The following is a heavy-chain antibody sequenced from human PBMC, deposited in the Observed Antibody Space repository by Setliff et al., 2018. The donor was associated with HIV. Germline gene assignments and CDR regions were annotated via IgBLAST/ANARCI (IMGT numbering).Heavy chain of an antibody. J-gene: IGHJ5*02. Sequence: GASVKVSCKASGYTFTDYFIHWVRQAPGQGLEWMGWISPQNGDRKILQRFRGRVTMTTDTSFSTAYMELSGLRSDDTAMYYCARQLSNSLDLWGQGTLVTVSS. V-gene: IGHV1-2*02. CDR3: ARQLSNSLDL. CDR2: ISPQNGDR. CDR1: GYTFTDYF. D-gene: IGHD7-27*01.